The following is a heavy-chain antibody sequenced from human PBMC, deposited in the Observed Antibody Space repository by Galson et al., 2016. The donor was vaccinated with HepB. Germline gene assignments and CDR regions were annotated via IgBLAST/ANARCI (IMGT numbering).Heavy chain of an antibody. CDR3: ARGSLGYTYAKKGSLDF. V-gene: IGHV3-74*01. J-gene: IGHJ4*02. D-gene: IGHD5-18*01. CDR1: GFTFSDYW. Sequence: SLRLSCAASGFTFSDYWMHWVRQAPGKGLVWVSRINPDETTTTYAASVEGRFTVSRDNAKKTLFLQMHSLTAEDSAVYYCARGSLGYTYAKKGSLDFWGQGSLVIVSS. CDR2: INPDETTT.